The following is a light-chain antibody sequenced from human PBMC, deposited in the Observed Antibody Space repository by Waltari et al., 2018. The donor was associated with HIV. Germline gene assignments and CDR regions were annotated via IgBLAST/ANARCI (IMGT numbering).Light chain of an antibody. J-gene: IGLJ2*01. CDR3: QAWDSGTEV. Sequence: SYELTQPPSVSVSPGQTASITRSGDKLGNKYACWYQQKPGQSPVLVIYQDTKRPSGIPERFSGSTSGNTATLTIGGTQTMDEADYYCQAWDSGTEVFGGGTKLTVL. V-gene: IGLV3-1*01. CDR1: KLGNKY. CDR2: QDT.